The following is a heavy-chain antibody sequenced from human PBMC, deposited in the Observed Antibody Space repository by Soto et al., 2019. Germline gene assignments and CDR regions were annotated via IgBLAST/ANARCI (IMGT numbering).Heavy chain of an antibody. Sequence: EVQLVESGGGLVKPGGSLRLSCAASGFTFSNAWMSWVRQAPGKGLEWVGRIKSKTDGGTTDYAAPVKGRFTISRDDSKNTLYLQMNSLKTEDTAVYYCTWAGGRTDGGYIAVAGKGEFHYYYYGMDVWGQGTTVTVSS. CDR2: IKSKTDGGTT. D-gene: IGHD6-19*01. CDR1: GFTFSNAW. V-gene: IGHV3-15*01. CDR3: TWAGGRTDGGYIAVAGKGEFHYYYYGMDV. J-gene: IGHJ6*02.